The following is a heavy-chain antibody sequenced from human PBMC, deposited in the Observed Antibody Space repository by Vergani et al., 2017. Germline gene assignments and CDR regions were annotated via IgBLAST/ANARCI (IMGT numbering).Heavy chain of an antibody. CDR2: IYYSGST. V-gene: IGHV4-39*01. Sequence: QVQLQQWGGGLLKPSATLSLTCSVSGASIRSSNYYWGWIRQPPGKGLEWIASIYYSGSTYYNPSLKSRVTISVDTSKNQFSLKLSSVTAADSAVYFCARHSTVEWLVKLGWIDPWGQGILVTVSS. CDR1: GASIRSSNYY. D-gene: IGHD6-19*01. J-gene: IGHJ5*02. CDR3: ARHSTVEWLVKLGWIDP.